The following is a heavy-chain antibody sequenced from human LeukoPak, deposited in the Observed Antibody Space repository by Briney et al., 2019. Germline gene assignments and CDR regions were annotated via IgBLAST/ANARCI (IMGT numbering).Heavy chain of an antibody. V-gene: IGHV3-30*18. Sequence: PGGSLRLSCAASGFTFSSYGMHWVRQAPGKGLDRVAVISYDGSNKFYAGSVNGRFTISRDNSKSTLYLQMNSPRAEDTAVYYCAKGRAYCGGDCYWFDPWGQGTLVTVSS. CDR3: AKGRAYCGGDCYWFDP. CDR1: GFTFSSYG. D-gene: IGHD2-21*02. J-gene: IGHJ5*02. CDR2: ISYDGSNK.